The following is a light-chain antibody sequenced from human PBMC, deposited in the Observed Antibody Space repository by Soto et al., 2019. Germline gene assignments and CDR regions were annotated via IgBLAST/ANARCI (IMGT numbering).Light chain of an antibody. CDR2: AAS. J-gene: IGKJ2*01. V-gene: IGKV1-9*01. CDR1: QGISSY. Sequence: DIQLTQSPSFLSASVGDRVTITCRASQGISSYLAWYQQKPGKAPKLLIYAASTSQSGVPSRFSGSGSGTEFTLTISSLQPEDFATYYCQQLNSYVETFGQGTKLEIK. CDR3: QQLNSYVET.